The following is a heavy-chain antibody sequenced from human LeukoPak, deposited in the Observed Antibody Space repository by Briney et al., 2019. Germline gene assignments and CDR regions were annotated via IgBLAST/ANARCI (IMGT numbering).Heavy chain of an antibody. CDR3: ARESLAVTTYHFDY. D-gene: IGHD4-17*01. V-gene: IGHV3-48*03. Sequence: PGGSLRLSCAASGFTFSSYEMNWVRQAPGKGLKWVSYISRSGSNIYYADSVKGRFTISRDNDENSLYLQMNSLRAEDTAVYYCARESLAVTTYHFDYWGQGTLVTVSS. CDR2: ISRSGSNI. J-gene: IGHJ4*02. CDR1: GFTFSSYE.